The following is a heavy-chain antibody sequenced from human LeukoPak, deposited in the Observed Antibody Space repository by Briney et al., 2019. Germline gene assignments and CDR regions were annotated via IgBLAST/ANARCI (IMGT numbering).Heavy chain of an antibody. J-gene: IGHJ4*02. CDR2: ISSSNYI. CDR1: GFTFSSYD. V-gene: IGHV3-21*01. CDR3: ARGTLGAWGW. D-gene: IGHD6-19*01. Sequence: GGSLRLSCAVSGFTFSSYDMNWVRQAPGKGLEWVSSISSSNYIHYADSVKGRFTISRDNAKSSLYLQMNSLRAEDTAVYFCARGTLGAWGWWGQGTLVTVSA.